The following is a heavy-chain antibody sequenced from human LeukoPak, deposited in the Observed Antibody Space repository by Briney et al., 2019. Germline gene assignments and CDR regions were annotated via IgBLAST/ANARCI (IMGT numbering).Heavy chain of an antibody. Sequence: SETLSLTCSVSGGSISSFYCSWIRQPPGKGLEWIGYTSYSGNTNYNPSLKSRVTMSVDTSRKQFSLRLTSVTAADTAVYYCARSGSGYLRYYFDYWGQGTLVTVSS. CDR2: TSYSGNT. D-gene: IGHD5-12*01. J-gene: IGHJ4*02. CDR1: GGSISSFY. CDR3: ARSGSGYLRYYFDY. V-gene: IGHV4-59*12.